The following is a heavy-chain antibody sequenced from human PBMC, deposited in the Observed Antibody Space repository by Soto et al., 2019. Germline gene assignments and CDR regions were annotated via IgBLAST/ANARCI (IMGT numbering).Heavy chain of an antibody. Sequence: GSLIVSWVSSGFMFDSYSMNLVLQAPGKGLEWVSYISPGGDRIYYAESLKGRITISRDNARNSLSLQMNILSDEDTAVYYCTKSADSAGWGVDFCGQGTLVTVSS. CDR1: GFMFDSYS. V-gene: IGHV3-48*02. CDR2: ISPGGDRI. CDR3: TKSADSAGWGVDF. D-gene: IGHD6-19*01. J-gene: IGHJ4*02.